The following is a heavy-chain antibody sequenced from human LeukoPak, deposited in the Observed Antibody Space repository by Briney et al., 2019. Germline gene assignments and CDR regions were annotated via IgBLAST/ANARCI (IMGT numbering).Heavy chain of an antibody. CDR1: RGSVSSYY. CDR3: ARAGGSGSPGYFDY. Sequence: SETLSLTCTVSRGSVSSYYWSWIRQPPGKGLEWIGYIFYSGDTNYNPSLKSRVNISVDTSQNQFSLRLSSVAAADTAVYYCARAGGSGSPGYFDYWGQGTLVTVSS. V-gene: IGHV4-59*02. CDR2: IFYSGDT. J-gene: IGHJ4*02. D-gene: IGHD3-10*01.